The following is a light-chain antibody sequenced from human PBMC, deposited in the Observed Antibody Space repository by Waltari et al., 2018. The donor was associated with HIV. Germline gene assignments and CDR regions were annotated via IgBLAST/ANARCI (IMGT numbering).Light chain of an antibody. J-gene: IGLJ3*02. CDR3: SAYTFSNIPL. CDR2: DVN. V-gene: IGLV2-14*03. CDR1: STDIGTFDY. Sequence: QSALSQPASVSGSPGQSITISCFGTSTDIGTFDYVSWYPHYAGNAPRLLIYDVNVRSSVVSNRFSGSKSGDTASLTISGLQTEDEADYYCSAYTFSNIPLFGGGTKLTVL.